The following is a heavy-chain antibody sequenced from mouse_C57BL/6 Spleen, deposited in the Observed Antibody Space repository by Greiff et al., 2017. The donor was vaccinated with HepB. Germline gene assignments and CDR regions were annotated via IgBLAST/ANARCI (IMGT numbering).Heavy chain of an antibody. CDR2: ISYDGSN. V-gene: IGHV3-6*01. CDR3: ARGRSYYAMDY. CDR1: GYSITSGYY. Sequence: EVKLQESGPGLVKPSQSLSLTCSVTGYSITSGYYWNWIRQFPGNKLEWMGYISYDGSNNYNPSLKNRISITRDTSKNQFFLKLNSVTTEDTATYYCARGRSYYAMDYWGQGTSVTVSS. J-gene: IGHJ4*01.